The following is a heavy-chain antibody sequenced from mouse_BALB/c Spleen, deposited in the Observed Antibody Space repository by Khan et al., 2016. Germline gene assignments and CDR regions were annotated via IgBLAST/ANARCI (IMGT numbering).Heavy chain of an antibody. D-gene: IGHD1-1*01. V-gene: IGHV1-85*01. CDR2: IFPGDDFT. CDR1: GYTFTSYD. Sequence: QVQLQQSGAELVQPGASVKLSCKTSGYTFTSYDINWVRQRPEQGLEWIGWIFPGDDFTRYNEKFKGKATLTTDKSSSTAYMQLSRLTSEDSAVYFCARETVVSPYYLDYWGQGTTLTVSS. CDR3: ARETVVSPYYLDY. J-gene: IGHJ2*01.